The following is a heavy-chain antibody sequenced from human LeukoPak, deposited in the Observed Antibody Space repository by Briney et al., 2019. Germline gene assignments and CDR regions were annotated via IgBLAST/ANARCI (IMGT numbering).Heavy chain of an antibody. CDR2: IYYSGST. J-gene: IGHJ5*02. CDR3: ARAHSGYDYNWFDP. V-gene: IGHV4-59*01. Sequence: SETLSLTCTVSGGSISSYYWSWIRQPPGKGLEWIGYIYYSGSTNCNPSLKSRVTISVDTSKNQFSLKLSSVTAADTAVYYCARAHSGYDYNWFDPWGQGTLVTVSS. D-gene: IGHD5-12*01. CDR1: GGSISSYY.